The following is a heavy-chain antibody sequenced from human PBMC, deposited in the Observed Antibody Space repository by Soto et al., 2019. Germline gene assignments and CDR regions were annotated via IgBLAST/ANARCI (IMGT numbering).Heavy chain of an antibody. CDR3: ARCRDYYDSSGYYAEAFDI. D-gene: IGHD3-22*01. CDR2: INHSGST. J-gene: IGHJ3*02. V-gene: IGHV4-34*01. Sequence: SETLSLTCAVYGGSFSGYYWSWIRQPPGKGLEWIGEINHSGSTNYNPSLKSRVTISVDTSKNQFSLKLSSVTAADTAAYYCARCRDYYDSSGYYAEAFDIWGQGTMVTVSS. CDR1: GGSFSGYY.